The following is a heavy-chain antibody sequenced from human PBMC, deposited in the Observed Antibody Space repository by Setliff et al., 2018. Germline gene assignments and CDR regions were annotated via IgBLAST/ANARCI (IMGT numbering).Heavy chain of an antibody. CDR3: ARGRNIAARLLDS. CDR1: GGTFSDYH. J-gene: IGHJ4*02. CDR2: INHRGST. D-gene: IGHD6-6*01. Sequence: SETLSLTCAAYGGTFSDYHWTWIRQSPEKGLEWIGEINHRGSTNYNPSLKSRVTISIDTSKDQFSLKLVSMTAADTAVYYCARGRNIAARLLDSWGQGTLVTVSS. V-gene: IGHV4-34*01.